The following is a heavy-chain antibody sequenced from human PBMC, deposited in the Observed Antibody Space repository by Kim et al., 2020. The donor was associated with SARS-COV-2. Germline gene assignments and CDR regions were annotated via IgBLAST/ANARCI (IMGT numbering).Heavy chain of an antibody. Sequence: GGSLRLSCTASGVSFTTYWMHWVRQVPGKGLEWVSLINNGGTTSNYADFVKGRFAISRDNLKATLYLRMTSLRGDDTGVYFCARGGVTGRLLDYWGQGTLVTVSS. CDR3: ARGGVTGRLLDY. CDR2: INNGGTTS. V-gene: IGHV3-74*01. D-gene: IGHD2-21*02. J-gene: IGHJ4*02. CDR1: GVSFTTYW.